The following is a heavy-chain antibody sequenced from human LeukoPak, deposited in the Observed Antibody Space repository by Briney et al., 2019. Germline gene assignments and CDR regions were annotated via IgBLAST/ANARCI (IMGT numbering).Heavy chain of an antibody. CDR2: IHDDGIVT. CDR1: GFTFTAYA. Sequence: GGSLRLSCAASGFTFTAYAMSWFRQTPEKGLEWVANIHDDGIVTHYVDSVKGRFTISRDNARNSVNLQLNSLRAEDTAVYYCAKAPRYSSSSYWGQGTLVTVSS. CDR3: AKAPRYSSSSY. D-gene: IGHD6-6*01. J-gene: IGHJ4*02. V-gene: IGHV3-7*03.